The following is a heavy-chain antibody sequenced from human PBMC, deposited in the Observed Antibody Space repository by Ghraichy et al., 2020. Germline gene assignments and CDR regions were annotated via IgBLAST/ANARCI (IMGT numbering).Heavy chain of an antibody. CDR3: ARVVFSNNWTPVHWFDP. CDR2: INDSGSI. Sequence: SETLSLTCAVYGGSFSDYDWTWIRQPPGKGLEWIGEINDSGSIDYNASLKSRVSILLDTSKNQFSLKLRSVTAADTAVYFCARVVFSNNWTPVHWFDPWGKGTLVIVSS. CDR1: GGSFSDYD. J-gene: IGHJ5*02. V-gene: IGHV4-34*01. D-gene: IGHD1-1*01.